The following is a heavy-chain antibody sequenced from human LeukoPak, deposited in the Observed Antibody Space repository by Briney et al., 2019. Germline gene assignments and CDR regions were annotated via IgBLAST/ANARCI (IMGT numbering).Heavy chain of an antibody. CDR1: GFTVSSNY. CDR3: ARQGRDYVWGSYRLDY. D-gene: IGHD3-16*02. CDR2: IYSGGST. Sequence: GGSLRLSCAASGFTVSSNYMSWVRQAPGKGLEWVSVIYSGGSTYYADSVKGRFTISRDNSKNTLYLQMNSLRAEDTAVYYCARQGRDYVWGSYRLDYWGQGTLVTVSS. V-gene: IGHV3-66*04. J-gene: IGHJ4*02.